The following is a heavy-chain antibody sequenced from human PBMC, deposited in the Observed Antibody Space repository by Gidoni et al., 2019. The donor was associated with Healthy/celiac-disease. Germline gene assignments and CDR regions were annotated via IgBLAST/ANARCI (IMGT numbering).Heavy chain of an antibody. CDR2: INHSGST. V-gene: IGHV4-34*01. CDR3: ARWGGIAAAGTPQYYYYMDV. D-gene: IGHD6-13*01. CDR1: GGSFSGYY. J-gene: IGHJ6*03. Sequence: QVQLQQWGAGLLKPSETLSLTCAVYGGSFSGYYWSWIRQPPGKGLEWIGEINHSGSTNYNPSLKSRVTISVDTSKNQFSLKLSSVTAADTAVYYCARWGGIAAAGTPQYYYYMDVWGKGTTVTVSS.